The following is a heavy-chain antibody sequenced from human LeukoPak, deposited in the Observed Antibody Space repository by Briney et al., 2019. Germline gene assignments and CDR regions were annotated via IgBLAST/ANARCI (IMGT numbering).Heavy chain of an antibody. CDR1: GFTFSSYW. CDR3: ARELGDYYYYMDV. D-gene: IGHD3-10*01. V-gene: IGHV3-74*01. Sequence: AGGSLRLSXAASGFTFSSYWMHWVRQAPGKGLVWVSRINSDGSSTSYADSVKGRFTISRDNAKNTLYLQMNSLRAEDTAVYYCARELGDYYYYMDVWGKGTTVTVSS. J-gene: IGHJ6*03. CDR2: INSDGSST.